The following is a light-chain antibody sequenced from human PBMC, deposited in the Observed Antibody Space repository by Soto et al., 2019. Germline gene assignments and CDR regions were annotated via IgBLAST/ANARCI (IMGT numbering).Light chain of an antibody. CDR1: QSVATQF. V-gene: IGKV3-20*01. J-gene: IGKJ2*01. Sequence: DIVLTQSPGTLSLSPGERATLSCRASQSVATQFFTWSQQRPGQAPRVLIYGTSTRATGIPDRFSCSGSGTDFMLTISRLEPEDFAVYFWQQYTSSAVYTFGQGTKLDIK. CDR2: GTS. CDR3: QQYTSSAVYT.